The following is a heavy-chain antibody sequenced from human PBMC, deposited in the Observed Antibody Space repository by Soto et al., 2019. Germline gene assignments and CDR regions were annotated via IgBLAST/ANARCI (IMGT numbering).Heavy chain of an antibody. V-gene: IGHV3-33*01. J-gene: IGHJ4*02. Sequence: QVQLLESGGAVVQPGGYLRLSCAASGCTFSSYGMHWVRQAPGKGLGWVAVIWYDGSNKYYADSVKGRFTISRDNSKNTLYLQMNSLRAEDTAVYYCARRDYYGSGSYGVDFWGQGTLVTVSS. CDR2: IWYDGSNK. D-gene: IGHD3-10*01. CDR3: ARRDYYGSGSYGVDF. CDR1: GCTFSSYG.